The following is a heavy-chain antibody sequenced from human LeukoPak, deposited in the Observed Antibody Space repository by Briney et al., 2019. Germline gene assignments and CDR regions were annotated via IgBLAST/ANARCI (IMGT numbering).Heavy chain of an antibody. CDR2: INWNGGST. Sequence: GGSLRLSCAASGFSIDDYVMSWVRPAPGKGLEWVSGINWNGGSTGYADSVKGRVTISRDNTKNSLYLQMNSLRAEDTDLYDCAREGIISYYYDSSGYPTPWGQGTLVTVSS. CDR1: GFSIDDYV. J-gene: IGHJ5*02. V-gene: IGHV3-20*01. D-gene: IGHD3-22*01. CDR3: AREGIISYYYDSSGYPTP.